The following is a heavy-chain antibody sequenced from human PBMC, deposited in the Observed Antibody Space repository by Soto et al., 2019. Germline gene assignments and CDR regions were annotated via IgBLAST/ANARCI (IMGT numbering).Heavy chain of an antibody. D-gene: IGHD5-12*01. V-gene: IGHV1-18*01. CDR3: ARHHGPTTSENWFDP. Sequence: QVHLVQSGVEVKTPGASVKVSCKASGYTFFTYDISWVRQAPGQGLEWMGWISTYSGYTKYAQKFQGRVTMTTDTSTTTAYLELRSLRSADTAVYYCARHHGPTTSENWFDPWGQGTLVTVSS. CDR1: GYTFFTYD. CDR2: ISTYSGYT. J-gene: IGHJ5*02.